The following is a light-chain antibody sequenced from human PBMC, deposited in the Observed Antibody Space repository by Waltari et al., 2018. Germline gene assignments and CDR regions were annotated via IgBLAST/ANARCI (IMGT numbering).Light chain of an antibody. J-gene: IGLJ2*01. Sequence: QSVLTQPPSASGTPGQTVTISCSGGDSNVGRNTVNWYQQLPGTSPKLLVYNNFQRPSGVPDRFSSSKSGTSASLAILGVRSEDESDYYCATWDDSLNGPVFGGGTKVTVL. CDR3: ATWDDSLNGPV. V-gene: IGLV1-44*01. CDR2: NNF. CDR1: DSNVGRNT.